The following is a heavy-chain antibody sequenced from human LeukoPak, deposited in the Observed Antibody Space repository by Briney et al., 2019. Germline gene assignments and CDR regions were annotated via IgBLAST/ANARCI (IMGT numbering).Heavy chain of an antibody. D-gene: IGHD1-26*01. CDR2: ISGSGGNT. V-gene: IGHV3-23*01. Sequence: GGPLRLSCAASGFTFSSHGMIWVRRAPGKGPEWVSGISGSGGNTYYADSVKGRFTISRDNSQNTLYLQMNTLRVEDTAVYYCAKEKELRSAFDIWGQGTMVTVSS. CDR3: AKEKELRSAFDI. J-gene: IGHJ3*02. CDR1: GFTFSSHG.